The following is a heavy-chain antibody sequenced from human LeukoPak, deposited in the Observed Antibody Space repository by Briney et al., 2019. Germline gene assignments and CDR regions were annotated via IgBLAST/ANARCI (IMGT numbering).Heavy chain of an antibody. CDR2: ISGSGGST. CDR1: GFTFSSYA. V-gene: IGHV3-23*01. J-gene: IGHJ6*04. CDR3: AKALPSMVRGVIITYYYYGMDV. D-gene: IGHD3-10*01. Sequence: GGSLRLSCAASGFTFSSYAMSWVRQAPGKGLEWVSAISGSGGSTYYADSVKGRFTISRDNSKNTLYLQVNSLRAEDTAVYYCAKALPSMVRGVIITYYYYGMDVWGKGTTVTVSS.